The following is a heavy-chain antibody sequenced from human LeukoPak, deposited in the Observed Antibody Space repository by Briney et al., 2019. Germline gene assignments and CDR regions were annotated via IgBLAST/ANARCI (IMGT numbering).Heavy chain of an antibody. Sequence: GASVKVSCKASGYTFTSYGISWVRQAPGQGHELMGWISAYNGNTNYAQKLQGRVTMTTDTSTSTAYMELRSLRSDDTAVYYCARDTGNTPYYGMDVWGQGTTVTVSS. CDR3: ARDTGNTPYYGMDV. V-gene: IGHV1-18*01. CDR2: ISAYNGNT. CDR1: GYTFTSYG. J-gene: IGHJ6*02. D-gene: IGHD2-15*01.